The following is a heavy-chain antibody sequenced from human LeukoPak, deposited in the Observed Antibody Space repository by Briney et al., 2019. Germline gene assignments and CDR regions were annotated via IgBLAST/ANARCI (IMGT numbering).Heavy chain of an antibody. Sequence: PGGSLRLSCAASGFTLSTYWMNWVRQAPGKGLEWVATIKQDGSEKYYVDSVKGRFTISRDNAKNSLYLQMNSLRAEDTAVYYCARDDVDIVASIRRGFDYWGQGTLVTVSS. J-gene: IGHJ4*02. D-gene: IGHD5-12*01. CDR1: GFTLSTYW. V-gene: IGHV3-7*01. CDR3: ARDDVDIVASIRRGFDY. CDR2: IKQDGSEK.